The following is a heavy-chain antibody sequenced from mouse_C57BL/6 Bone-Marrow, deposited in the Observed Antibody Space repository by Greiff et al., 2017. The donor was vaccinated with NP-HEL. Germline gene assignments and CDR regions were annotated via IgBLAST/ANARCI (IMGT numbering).Heavy chain of an antibody. V-gene: IGHV1-81*01. Sequence: QVQLQQSGAELARPGASVKLSCKASGYTFTSYGISWVKQRTGQGLEWIGEIYPRSGNTYYNEKFKGKATLTADKSSSTAYMELRSLTSEDSAVYFCARWGYYGSRDAMDYWGQGTSVTVSA. D-gene: IGHD1-1*01. J-gene: IGHJ4*01. CDR1: GYTFTSYG. CDR3: ARWGYYGSRDAMDY. CDR2: IYPRSGNT.